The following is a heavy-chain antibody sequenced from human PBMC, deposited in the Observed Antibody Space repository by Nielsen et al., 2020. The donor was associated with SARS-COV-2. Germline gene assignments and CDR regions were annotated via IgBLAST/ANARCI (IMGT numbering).Heavy chain of an antibody. CDR3: ARPPY. CDR1: GFTFSSYS. Sequence: GESLKISCAASGFTFSSYSMHWVRQAPGKGLVWVPRINSDGSSTSYADSVKGRFTISRDNAKNTLYLQMNSLRAEDTGVYYCARPPYWGQGTLVTVSS. V-gene: IGHV3-74*01. J-gene: IGHJ4*02. CDR2: INSDGSST.